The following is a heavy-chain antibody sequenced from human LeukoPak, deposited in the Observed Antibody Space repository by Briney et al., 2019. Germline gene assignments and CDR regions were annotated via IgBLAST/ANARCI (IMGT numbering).Heavy chain of an antibody. CDR2: IYYSGGT. Sequence: SETLSLTCTVSGGSISSYYWSWIRQPPGKGLEWIGYIYYSGGTNHNPSLKSRVTISVDTSKNQFSLKLSSVTAADTAVYYCARDTDWFDPWGQGTLVTVSS. CDR1: GGSISSYY. J-gene: IGHJ5*02. V-gene: IGHV4-59*01. CDR3: ARDTDWFDP.